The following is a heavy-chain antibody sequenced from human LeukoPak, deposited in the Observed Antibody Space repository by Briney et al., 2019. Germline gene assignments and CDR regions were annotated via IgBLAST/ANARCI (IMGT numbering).Heavy chain of an antibody. CDR2: IWYDGSNK. CDR1: GFTFSSYG. J-gene: IGHJ4*02. Sequence: GGSLRLSCAASGFTFSSYGMHWVRQATGKGLERVAVIWYDGSNKYYADSVKGRFTISRDNSKNTLYLQMNSLRAEDTAVYYCAKDTYYGSGSSDYWGQGTLVTVSS. V-gene: IGHV3-33*06. D-gene: IGHD3-10*01. CDR3: AKDTYYGSGSSDY.